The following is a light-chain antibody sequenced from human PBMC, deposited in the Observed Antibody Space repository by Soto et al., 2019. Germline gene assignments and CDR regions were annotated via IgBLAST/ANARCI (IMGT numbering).Light chain of an antibody. Sequence: QSALPQPPSVSVAPGQEVTISCSGSSSNVGHNSVSWYQQLPGTAPKLLIYDDNKRPSGIPARFSGSKSGSSATLGITGLQTGDEADYYCGAWDDRLTVYVFGSGTQVTVL. CDR1: SSNVGHNS. J-gene: IGLJ1*01. CDR2: DDN. V-gene: IGLV1-51*01. CDR3: GAWDDRLTVYV.